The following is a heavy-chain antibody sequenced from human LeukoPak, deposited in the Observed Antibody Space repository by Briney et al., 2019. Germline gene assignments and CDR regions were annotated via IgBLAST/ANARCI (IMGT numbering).Heavy chain of an antibody. D-gene: IGHD2-2*01. CDR1: GFTFSSYA. Sequence: GGSLRLSCAASGFTFSSYAMSWGRQAPGKGLELVSAISGSGGSTYYADSVKGRFTISRDNSKNTLYLQMNSLRAEDTAVYYCAKGRGGYCSSTSCYESGYWGQGTLVTVSS. CDR2: ISGSGGST. J-gene: IGHJ4*02. CDR3: AKGRGGYCSSTSCYESGY. V-gene: IGHV3-23*01.